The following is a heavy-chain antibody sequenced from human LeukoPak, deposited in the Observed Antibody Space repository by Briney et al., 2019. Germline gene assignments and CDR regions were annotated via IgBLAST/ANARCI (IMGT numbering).Heavy chain of an antibody. CDR3: ARDSIEAAASY. D-gene: IGHD6-13*01. Sequence: PGGSLRLSCAASGFTFSSYSMNWVRQAPGKGLEWVSYISSSSSTIYYADSVKGRFTISRDNAKNSLYLQMNSLRAEDTAVYYCARDSIEAAASYWGQGTLVTVSS. V-gene: IGHV3-48*01. J-gene: IGHJ4*02. CDR2: ISSSSSTI. CDR1: GFTFSSYS.